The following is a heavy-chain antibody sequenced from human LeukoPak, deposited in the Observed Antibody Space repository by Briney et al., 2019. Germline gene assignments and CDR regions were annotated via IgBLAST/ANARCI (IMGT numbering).Heavy chain of an antibody. Sequence: GGSLRLSCAASGFTFYSYWMHWVRQAPGKGLVWVSCINGDGSTSNYADSVKGRFTTSRDNAKNTLYLQMHSLRAEDTAVYYCARDEPTVTTGPPVGSWGQGTLVTVSS. CDR2: INGDGSTS. D-gene: IGHD4-17*01. CDR1: GFTFYSYW. V-gene: IGHV3-74*01. CDR3: ARDEPTVTTGPPVGS. J-gene: IGHJ4*02.